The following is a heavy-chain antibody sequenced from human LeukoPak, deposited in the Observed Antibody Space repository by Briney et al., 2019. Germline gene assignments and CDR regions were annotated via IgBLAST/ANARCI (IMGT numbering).Heavy chain of an antibody. V-gene: IGHV3-33*08. CDR1: GFTFSSYT. J-gene: IGHJ6*02. D-gene: IGHD3-3*01. CDR2: IWYEGSNK. Sequence: GGSLRLSCAASGFTFSSYTMSWVRQAPGKGLEWVAVIWYEGSNKYYADSVKGRFTISRDNSKNTLYLQMNSLRAEDTAVYYCARDEEITIFGVVIGMDVWGQGTTVTVSS. CDR3: ARDEEITIFGVVIGMDV.